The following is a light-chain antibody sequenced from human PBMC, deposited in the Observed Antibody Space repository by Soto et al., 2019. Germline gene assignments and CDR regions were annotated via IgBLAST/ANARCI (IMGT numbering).Light chain of an antibody. V-gene: IGKV3-15*01. Sequence: EIVMTQSPATLSVSPGERATLSCRASQSISSSLAWYQLKPGQAPRLLIYGASTRATGIPARFSGSGSGTDFPLTISRLQSEDFAVYYWQQYNDWRYTFGQGTKLEIK. CDR3: QQYNDWRYT. CDR2: GAS. J-gene: IGKJ2*01. CDR1: QSISSS.